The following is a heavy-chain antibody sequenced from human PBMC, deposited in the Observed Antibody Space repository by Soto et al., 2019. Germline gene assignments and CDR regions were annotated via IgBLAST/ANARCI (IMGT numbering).Heavy chain of an antibody. CDR3: ARGKTYCGGDCYPGPPDY. J-gene: IGHJ4*02. D-gene: IGHD2-21*01. Sequence: SETLSLTCTVSGGSISSYYWSWIRQPPGKGLEWIGYIYYSGSTNYNPSLKSRVTISVDTSKNQFSLKLSSVTAADRAVYYCARGKTYCGGDCYPGPPDYWGQGTLVTVSS. CDR1: GGSISSYY. V-gene: IGHV4-59*01. CDR2: IYYSGST.